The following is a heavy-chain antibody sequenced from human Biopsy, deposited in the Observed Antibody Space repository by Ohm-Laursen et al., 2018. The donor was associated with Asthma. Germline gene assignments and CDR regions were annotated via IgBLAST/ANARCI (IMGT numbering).Heavy chain of an antibody. V-gene: IGHV4-34*01. CDR3: ARITNDRIAAAGRYYYYGMDV. CDR1: GGSFSGYY. CDR2: INHSGST. D-gene: IGHD6-13*01. Sequence: TLSLTCAVYGGSFSGYYWSWIHQPPGKGLEWIGEINHSGSTNYNPSLKSRVTISVDTSKNPFSLKLSSVTAADTAVYYCARITNDRIAAAGRYYYYGMDVWGQGTTVTVSS. J-gene: IGHJ6*02.